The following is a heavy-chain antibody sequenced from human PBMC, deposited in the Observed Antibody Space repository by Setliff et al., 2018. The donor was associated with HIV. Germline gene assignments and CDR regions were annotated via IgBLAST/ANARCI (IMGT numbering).Heavy chain of an antibody. CDR3: ARDLTLYKL. Sequence: LRLSCAASGFTFNTYAMTWVRQAPGKGLEWVSSIITNGGTTFYSDSVKGRFTISRDDSNNLLYLQMNSLRAEDTATYYCARDLTLYKLWGQGTLVTVSS. V-gene: IGHV3-23*01. CDR1: GFTFNTYA. CDR2: IITNGGTT. J-gene: IGHJ4*02. D-gene: IGHD1-1*01.